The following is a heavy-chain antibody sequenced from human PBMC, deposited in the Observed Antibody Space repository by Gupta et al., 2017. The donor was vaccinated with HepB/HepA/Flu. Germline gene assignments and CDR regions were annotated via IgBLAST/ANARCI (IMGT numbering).Heavy chain of an antibody. CDR2: ISSSGSTI. Sequence: EVQLVESGRGLVQPGGSLRLSCAASGFTFSSHEMNWVRQAPGKGLEWVSCISSSGSTIYYADSVKGRFTISRDNAKNSLYLQMNSLRAEDTAVYYCARADYGGNFNWGQGTLVTVSS. J-gene: IGHJ4*02. D-gene: IGHD4-23*01. V-gene: IGHV3-48*03. CDR1: GFTFSSHE. CDR3: ARADYGGNFN.